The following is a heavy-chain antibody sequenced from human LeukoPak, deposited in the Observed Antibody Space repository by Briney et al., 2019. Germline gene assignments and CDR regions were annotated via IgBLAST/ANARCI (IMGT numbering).Heavy chain of an antibody. D-gene: IGHD6-6*01. Sequence: PSETLSLTCAVYGGSFSGYYWSWIREPPGKGLGWIGEINHSGSTNYNPSLKSRVTISVDTSKNQFSLKLSSVTAADTAVYYCARGTGIAARPSRIYYYYYMDVWGKGTTVTVSS. CDR3: ARGTGIAARPSRIYYYYYMDV. J-gene: IGHJ6*03. V-gene: IGHV4-34*01. CDR1: GGSFSGYY. CDR2: INHSGST.